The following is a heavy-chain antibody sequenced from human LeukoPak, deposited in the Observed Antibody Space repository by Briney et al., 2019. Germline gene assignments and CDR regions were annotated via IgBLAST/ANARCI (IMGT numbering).Heavy chain of an antibody. V-gene: IGHV3-74*01. Sequence: GGSLRLSCAASGFTFSNSKMNWVRQAPGKGLMWVSRISGDGGTSAYADSVKGRFTISRDNAKNTLYLQMNSLRTEDTALYYCAISRYSGSSLDYWGQGSLVTVPS. D-gene: IGHD1-26*01. CDR3: AISRYSGSSLDY. CDR1: GFTFSNSK. CDR2: ISGDGGTS. J-gene: IGHJ4*02.